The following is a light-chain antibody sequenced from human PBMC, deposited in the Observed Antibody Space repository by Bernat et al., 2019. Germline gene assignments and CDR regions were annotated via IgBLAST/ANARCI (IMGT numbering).Light chain of an antibody. V-gene: IGKV2D-29*01. CDR1: HSLSHTDGRTY. Sequence: VMTQTPLVLSVTLGQPASISCKSSHSLSHTDGRTYLSWYLHKACQPPQVSIYEVSNRFSGVADRFSGSGSGTDFTLRISRVEAEDVGFYYCMQSILLPYTFGQGTKLEIK. CDR3: MQSILLPYT. J-gene: IGKJ2*01. CDR2: EVS.